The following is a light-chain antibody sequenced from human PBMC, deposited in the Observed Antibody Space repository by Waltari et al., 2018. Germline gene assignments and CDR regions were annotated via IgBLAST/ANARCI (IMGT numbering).Light chain of an antibody. CDR2: DAG. CDR1: NIGSAS. CDR3: QLWDSSIDQWV. J-gene: IGLJ3*02. V-gene: IGLV3-21*02. Sequence: LTQPPSVSVAPGQTATITCGGTNIGSASVHWYQQKTGQAPVRVVADAGARPSGIPERFFDSKSGNTATLTLIRVEAGDEADFYCQLWDSSIDQWVFGGGTKLTVL.